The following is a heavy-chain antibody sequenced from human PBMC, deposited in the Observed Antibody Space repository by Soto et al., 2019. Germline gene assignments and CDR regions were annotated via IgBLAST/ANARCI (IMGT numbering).Heavy chain of an antibody. V-gene: IGHV4-39*01. Sequence: SETLSLTCTVSGVSITTSSYFWGWIRQPPGKGLEWIGSMFYSGLTYYNPSLKSRVTLSVDTSKNQFSVRLNSVTAADTAVYYCAPLSVSLSGPYGIHVWGQGTTVTVSS. J-gene: IGHJ6*02. CDR3: APLSVSLSGPYGIHV. D-gene: IGHD2-15*01. CDR2: MFYSGLT. CDR1: GVSITTSSYF.